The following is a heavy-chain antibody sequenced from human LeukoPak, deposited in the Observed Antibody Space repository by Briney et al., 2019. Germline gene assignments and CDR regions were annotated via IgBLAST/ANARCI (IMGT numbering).Heavy chain of an antibody. V-gene: IGHV4-61*02. CDR3: ARFLYGGNRFDY. Sequence: PPQTLSLTCTVSGGSISSGSYYWSWIRQPAGKGLEWIGRIYTSGSTNYNPSLKSRVSISVDTSKNQFSLKLSSVTAADTAVYYCARFLYGGNRFDYWGQGTLVTVSS. D-gene: IGHD4-23*01. CDR2: IYTSGST. CDR1: GGSISSGSYY. J-gene: IGHJ4*02.